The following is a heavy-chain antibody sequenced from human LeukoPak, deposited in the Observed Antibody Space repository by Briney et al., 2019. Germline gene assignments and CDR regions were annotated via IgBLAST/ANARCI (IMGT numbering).Heavy chain of an antibody. CDR1: GFTFSSYS. CDR3: ARDSSVTAAPIDY. J-gene: IGHJ4*02. D-gene: IGHD2-2*01. V-gene: IGHV3-48*01. Sequence: GGSLRLSCAASGFTFSSYSMNWVRQAPGKGLEWVSYISSSSSTIYYAASLKGRFTISRGDAENSLYLQMNSLRAEDTAVYYCARDSSVTAAPIDYWGQGTLVTVSS. CDR2: ISSSSSTI.